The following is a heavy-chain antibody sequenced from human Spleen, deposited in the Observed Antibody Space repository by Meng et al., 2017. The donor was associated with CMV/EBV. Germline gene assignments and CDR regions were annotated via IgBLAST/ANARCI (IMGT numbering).Heavy chain of an antibody. CDR2: IIPSSGTS. CDR3: ARDQNSDY. Sequence: ASVKVSCKASGFTFNSFYIHWVRQAPGQGPEWMGMIIPSSGTSRHAQNFQGRLTMTMDMSTTTVYMGLSSLTSEDTAIYYCARDQNSDYWGQGTLVTVSS. V-gene: IGHV1-46*02. J-gene: IGHJ4*02. CDR1: GFTFNSFY.